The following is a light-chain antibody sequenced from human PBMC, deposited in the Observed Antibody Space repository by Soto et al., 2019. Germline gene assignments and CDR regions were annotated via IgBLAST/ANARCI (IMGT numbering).Light chain of an antibody. Sequence: QSALTQPPSVSGAPGQRVTISCTGSSSNIGAGYDVQWYQQLPGAAPKLLIFGNSNRPSGVPDRFSGSRSGTSASLAITGLQAEDEADYFCQSYDISLSVAVIFGGGTEVTGL. CDR3: QSYDISLSVAVI. J-gene: IGLJ2*01. CDR1: SSNIGAGYD. CDR2: GNS. V-gene: IGLV1-40*01.